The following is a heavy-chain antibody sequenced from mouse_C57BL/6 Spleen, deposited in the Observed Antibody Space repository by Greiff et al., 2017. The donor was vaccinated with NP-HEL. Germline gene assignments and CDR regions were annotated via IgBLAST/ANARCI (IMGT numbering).Heavy chain of an antibody. V-gene: IGHV1-69*01. J-gene: IGHJ4*01. CDR2: IDPSDSYT. CDR1: GYTFTSYW. CDR3: ARNYGSSSYYAMDY. D-gene: IGHD1-1*01. Sequence: VQLQQSGAELVMPGASVKLSCKASGYTFTSYWMRWVKQRPGQGLEWIGEIDPSDSYTNYNQKFKGKSTLTVDKSSSTAYMQLSSLTSEDSAVYYCARNYGSSSYYAMDYWGQGTSVTVSS.